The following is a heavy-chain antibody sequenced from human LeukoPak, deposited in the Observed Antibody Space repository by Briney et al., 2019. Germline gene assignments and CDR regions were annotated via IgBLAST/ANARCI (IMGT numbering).Heavy chain of an antibody. Sequence: GASVKVSCKASGYTFTSYYIHWVRQAPGQGLEWMGIINPSGGSTSHAQKFQGRVTMTRDMSTSTVYMELSSLRFEDTAVYYCARAYSTSPRNGFDIWGQGTMVTVTS. CDR2: INPSGGST. V-gene: IGHV1-46*01. J-gene: IGHJ3*02. CDR3: ARAYSTSPRNGFDI. D-gene: IGHD6-6*01. CDR1: GYTFTSYY.